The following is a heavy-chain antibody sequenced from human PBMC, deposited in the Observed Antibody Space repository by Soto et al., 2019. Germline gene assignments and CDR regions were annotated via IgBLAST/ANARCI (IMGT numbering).Heavy chain of an antibody. D-gene: IGHD4-4*01. J-gene: IGHJ5*02. CDR2: IYYSGST. Sequence: SETLSLTCTVSGGSISSYYWSWIRQPPGKGLEWIGHIYYSGSTNYNPSLKSRVTISVDTSKNQFSLKLSSVTAADTAVYYCARVKDVQSNWFDPWGQGTLVTVSS. CDR3: ARVKDVQSNWFDP. V-gene: IGHV4-59*01. CDR1: GGSISSYY.